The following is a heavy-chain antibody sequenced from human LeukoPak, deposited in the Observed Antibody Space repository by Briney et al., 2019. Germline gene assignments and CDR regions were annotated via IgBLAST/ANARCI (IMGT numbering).Heavy chain of an antibody. D-gene: IGHD3-9*01. J-gene: IGHJ2*01. CDR2: ISAYNGNT. CDR3: ARDQTDPRYFDWAEPRYFDL. Sequence: ASVKVSCKASGYTFTSYGISWVRQAPGQGLEWMGWISAYNGNTNYAQKLQGRVTMTTDTSTSTAYMELRSLRSDDTAVYYCARDQTDPRYFDWAEPRYFDLWGRGTLVTVSS. V-gene: IGHV1-18*01. CDR1: GYTFTSYG.